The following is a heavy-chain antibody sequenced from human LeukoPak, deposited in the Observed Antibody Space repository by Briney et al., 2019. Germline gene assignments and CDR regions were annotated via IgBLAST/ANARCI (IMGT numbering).Heavy chain of an antibody. CDR2: IWYDGSNK. CDR3: AREGRDGGAFDI. J-gene: IGHJ3*02. Sequence: PGGSLRLSCAASGFTFSSYGMHWVRQAPGKGLEWVAVIWYDGSNKYYADSVKGRFTISRDNSENTLYLQMNSLRAEDTAVYYCAREGRDGGAFDIWGQGTMVTVSS. CDR1: GFTFSSYG. V-gene: IGHV3-33*01. D-gene: IGHD3-16*01.